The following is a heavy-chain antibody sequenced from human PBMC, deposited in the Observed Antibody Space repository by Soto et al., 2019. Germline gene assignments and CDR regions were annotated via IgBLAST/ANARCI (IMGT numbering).Heavy chain of an antibody. Sequence: GGSLRLSCAASGFTFHAHAMHWVRQAPGEALEWVSGIGWNGNNIAYADSVKGRFTISRDNAKNSLYLQMNSLRVEDTALYYCTKTDAFDIWGHGIMVTVSS. CDR1: GFTFHAHA. CDR3: TKTDAFDI. J-gene: IGHJ3*02. CDR2: IGWNGNNI. V-gene: IGHV3-9*01.